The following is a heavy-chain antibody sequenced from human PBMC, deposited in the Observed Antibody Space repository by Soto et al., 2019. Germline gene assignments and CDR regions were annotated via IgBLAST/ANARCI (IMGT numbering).Heavy chain of an antibody. CDR2: IYYSGST. Sequence: QLQLQESGPGLVKPSETLSLTCTVSGGSISSSSFHWGWIRQPPGKGLEWIGSIYYSGSTYYSPSPKSRVPISVGTSKNQFSLKLSSVTAADTAVYYCARRERAAGTDWWFDPWGQGTLVTVSS. CDR1: GGSISSSSFH. J-gene: IGHJ5*02. D-gene: IGHD6-13*01. CDR3: ARRERAAGTDWWFDP. V-gene: IGHV4-39*01.